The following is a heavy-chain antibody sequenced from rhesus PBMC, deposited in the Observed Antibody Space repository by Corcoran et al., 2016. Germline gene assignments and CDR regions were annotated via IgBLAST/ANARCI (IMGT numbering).Heavy chain of an antibody. D-gene: IGHD5-12*01. CDR1: GGSISSNS. J-gene: IGHJ4*01. CDR3: ARGPSFDY. V-gene: IGHV4-173*01. CDR2: ISGSGGST. Sequence: QLQLQESGPGLVKPSETLSLTCAVSGGSISSNSWSWIRQPPGKGLEWIGHISGSGGSTDYNPSLKSRVTISTYTSKNLFSLTRSAVTAADTAVYYCARGPSFDYWGQGVLVTVSS.